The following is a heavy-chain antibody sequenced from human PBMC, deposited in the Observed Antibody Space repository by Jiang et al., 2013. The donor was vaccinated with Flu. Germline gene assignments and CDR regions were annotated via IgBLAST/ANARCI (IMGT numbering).Heavy chain of an antibody. CDR3: AGAGGLVTPNFDY. CDR1: GYSISSGYY. Sequence: LSLTCTVSGYSISSGYYWGWIRQPPGKGLEWIGSIYHSGSTYYNPSLKSRVTISVDTSKNQFSLKLSSVTAADTAVYYCAGAGGLVTPNFDYWGQGTLVTVSS. CDR2: IYHSGST. V-gene: IGHV4-38-2*02. J-gene: IGHJ4*02. D-gene: IGHD4-23*01.